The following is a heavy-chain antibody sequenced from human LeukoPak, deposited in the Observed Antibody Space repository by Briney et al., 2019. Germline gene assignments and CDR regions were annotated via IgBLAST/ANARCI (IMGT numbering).Heavy chain of an antibody. Sequence: PGGSLRLSCAASGFTFSSYSMNWVRQAPGKGLEWVSSISSSSSYIYYADSVKGRFTISRDNAKNSLYLQMNSLRAEDTAVYYCASVGYCSSTSCYVGYYYYYYMDVWGKGTTVTVSS. CDR1: GFTFSSYS. J-gene: IGHJ6*03. V-gene: IGHV3-21*01. D-gene: IGHD2-2*01. CDR3: ASVGYCSSTSCYVGYYYYYYMDV. CDR2: ISSSSSYI.